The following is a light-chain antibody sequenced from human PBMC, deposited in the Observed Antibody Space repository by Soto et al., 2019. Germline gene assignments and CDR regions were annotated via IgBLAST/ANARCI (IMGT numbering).Light chain of an antibody. J-gene: IGLJ2*01. CDR1: ISDVGGYNY. V-gene: IGLV2-14*01. Sequence: QSALTQPASVSGSPGQSITISCTGTISDVGGYNYVSWYQQHPGKAPKLMIYEVDSRPSGVSNRFSGSKSGNTASLTSSGLQAEDEADYYCSSCTSGNTVVFGGGTKLTVL. CDR3: SSCTSGNTVV. CDR2: EVD.